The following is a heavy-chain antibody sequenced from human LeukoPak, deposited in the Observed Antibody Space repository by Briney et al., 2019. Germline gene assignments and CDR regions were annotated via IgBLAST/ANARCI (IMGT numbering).Heavy chain of an antibody. CDR3: ARGQEYDSGGYYYFFEPLYFDY. CDR2: INPNSGGT. Sequence: GASVKVSCKASGYTFTGYYMHWVRQAPGQGLEWMGWINPNSGGTNYAQKFQGRVTMTRDTSISTAYMELSRLRSDDTAVYYCARGQEYDSGGYYYFFEPLYFDYWGQGTLVTVSS. V-gene: IGHV1-2*02. CDR1: GYTFTGYY. D-gene: IGHD3-22*01. J-gene: IGHJ4*02.